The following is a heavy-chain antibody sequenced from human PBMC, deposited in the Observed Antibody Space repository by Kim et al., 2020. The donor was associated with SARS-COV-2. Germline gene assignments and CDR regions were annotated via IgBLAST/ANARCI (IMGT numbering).Heavy chain of an antibody. V-gene: IGHV4-39*01. CDR3: ASYSDYVFPRGGMAV. Sequence: SETLSLTCTVSGGSISSSSYYWAWIRQSPGKGPEWIGSMHYRGTTYYNPSFKSRLTISVDTSKNQFSLKLSSVTAADTAVYYCASYSDYVFPRGGMAVWGQGTTVTVSS. J-gene: IGHJ6*02. D-gene: IGHD3-16*01. CDR1: GGSISSSSYY. CDR2: MHYRGTT.